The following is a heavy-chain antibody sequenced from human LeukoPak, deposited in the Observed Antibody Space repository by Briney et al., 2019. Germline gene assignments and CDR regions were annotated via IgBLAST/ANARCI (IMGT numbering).Heavy chain of an antibody. J-gene: IGHJ4*02. V-gene: IGHV3-30*02. CDR1: GLTFSSYG. CDR2: IRYDGSNK. Sequence: GGSLRLSCATSGLTFSSYGMHWVRQAPGKGLEWVSFIRYDGSNKYYADSVRGRFTISRDNSKNTVYLQMSSLRADDTAVYYCAKSHYGSGTYYNPDEYWGQGTLVTVSS. CDR3: AKSHYGSGTYYNPDEY. D-gene: IGHD3-10*01.